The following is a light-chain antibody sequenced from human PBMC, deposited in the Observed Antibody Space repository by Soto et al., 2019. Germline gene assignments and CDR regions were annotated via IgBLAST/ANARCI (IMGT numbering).Light chain of an antibody. J-gene: IGLJ1*01. CDR1: SSDVGGYNY. Sequence: QSVLTQPASVSGSPGQSITISCTGTSSDVGGYNYVSWYQQHPGKAPKLMIYDVSNRPSGVSNRFSDSKSGNTASLTISGLQAEDEADYYCSSYTSSSTLGYVFGTGTKLTVL. V-gene: IGLV2-14*01. CDR3: SSYTSSSTLGYV. CDR2: DVS.